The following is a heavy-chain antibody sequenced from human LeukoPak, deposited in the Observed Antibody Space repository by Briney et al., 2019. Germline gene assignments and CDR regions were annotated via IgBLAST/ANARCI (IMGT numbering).Heavy chain of an antibody. CDR1: GFGVSVNY. D-gene: IGHD3-16*02. J-gene: IGHJ4*02. V-gene: IGHV3-23*01. CDR2: ISGSGGST. Sequence: GGSLRLSCAASGFGVSVNYMSWVRQAPGKGLEWVSAISGSGGSTYYADSVKGRFTISRDISRNTLYLQMNSLRADDTAVYFCAKDTSYHGYWGQGTLVTVSS. CDR3: AKDTSYHGY.